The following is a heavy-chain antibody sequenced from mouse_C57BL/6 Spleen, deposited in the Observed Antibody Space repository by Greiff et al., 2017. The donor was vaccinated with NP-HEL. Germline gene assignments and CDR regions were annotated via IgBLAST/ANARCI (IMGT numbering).Heavy chain of an antibody. V-gene: IGHV1-69*01. CDR1: GYTFTSYW. J-gene: IGHJ2*01. Sequence: QVQLQQSGAELVMPGASVKLSCKASGYTFTSYWMHWMKQRPGQGLEWIGEIDPSDSYTNYNQKFKGKSTLTVDKSSSTAYMQLSSLTSEDSAVYYCARSYDGYFDYWGQGTTLTVSS. CDR2: IDPSDSYT. D-gene: IGHD2-3*01. CDR3: ARSYDGYFDY.